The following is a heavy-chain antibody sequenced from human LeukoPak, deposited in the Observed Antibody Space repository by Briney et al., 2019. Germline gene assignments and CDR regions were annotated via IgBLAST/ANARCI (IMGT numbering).Heavy chain of an antibody. Sequence: SETLSLTCTVSGGSINSYYWSWIRQPVGKGLEWIGRIYNSGSTNYNPSLKSRVTISIDTSKNQFSLKLSSLSAADTAVYYCARSLLFDYWGQGILVTVSS. J-gene: IGHJ4*02. D-gene: IGHD3-10*01. CDR1: GGSINSYY. CDR2: IYNSGST. V-gene: IGHV4-4*07. CDR3: ARSLLFDY.